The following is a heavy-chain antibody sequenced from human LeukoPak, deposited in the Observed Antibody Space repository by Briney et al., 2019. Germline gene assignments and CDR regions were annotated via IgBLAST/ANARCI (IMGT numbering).Heavy chain of an antibody. Sequence: SVKVSCKASGGTFSSYAISWVRQTPGQGLEWMGRIIPIFGTANYAQKFQGRVTITADKSTSTAYMEMSSLRSEDTAVYYCAISYSYGHSRGDYWGQGTLVTVSS. J-gene: IGHJ4*02. V-gene: IGHV1-69*06. CDR2: IIPIFGTA. CDR3: AISYSYGHSRGDY. D-gene: IGHD5-18*01. CDR1: GGTFSSYA.